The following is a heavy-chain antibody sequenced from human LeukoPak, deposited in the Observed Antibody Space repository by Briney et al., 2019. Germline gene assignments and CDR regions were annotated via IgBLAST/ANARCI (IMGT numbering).Heavy chain of an antibody. D-gene: IGHD5-18*01. Sequence: GGSLRLSCAASGFTVSSNYMSWVRQAPGKGLEWVSVIYSGGSTYYADSVKGRFTISRDNSKNTLYLQMNSLRAEDTAVYYCAKDLRYNYGYAFDYWGQGTLVTVSS. CDR3: AKDLRYNYGYAFDY. CDR2: IYSGGST. V-gene: IGHV3-53*01. J-gene: IGHJ4*02. CDR1: GFTVSSNY.